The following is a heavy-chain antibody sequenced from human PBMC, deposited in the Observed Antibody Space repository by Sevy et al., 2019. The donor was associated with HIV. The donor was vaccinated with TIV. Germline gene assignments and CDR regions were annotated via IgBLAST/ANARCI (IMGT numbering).Heavy chain of an antibody. Sequence: GGSLRLSCAASGFTFTEFVMSWVRQAPGKGLEWVSTISGSGGSAYYADSVKGRFTISRDNSKNTLFLQMHSLRAEDTAVYYCAKGLRGTTTNNWFDPWGQGTLVTVSS. J-gene: IGHJ5*02. CDR2: ISGSGGSA. D-gene: IGHD4-17*01. V-gene: IGHV3-23*01. CDR3: AKGLRGTTTNNWFDP. CDR1: GFTFTEFV.